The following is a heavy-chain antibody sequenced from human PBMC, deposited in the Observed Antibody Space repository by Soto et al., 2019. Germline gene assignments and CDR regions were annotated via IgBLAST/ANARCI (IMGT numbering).Heavy chain of an antibody. CDR2: IYSGGST. CDR1: GFTVSSNY. J-gene: IGHJ6*03. V-gene: IGHV3-53*04. CDR3: ARVRVGYYCDHNDF. D-gene: IGHD4-17*01. Sequence: PGGSLRLSCAASGFTVSSNYMSWVRQAPGKGLEWVSVIYSGGSTYYADSVKGRFTISRHNSKNALYLQMNSLRAEDTAVYYCARVRVGYYCDHNDFSGKRTSDTVSS.